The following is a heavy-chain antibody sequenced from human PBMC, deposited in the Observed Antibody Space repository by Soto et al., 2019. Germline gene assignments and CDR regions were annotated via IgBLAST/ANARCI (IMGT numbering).Heavy chain of an antibody. CDR1: GFSLTTSGVA. Sequence: QITLEESGPTLVQPTQTLTLTCTVSGFSLTTSGVAVVWIRQPPGKALEWLAAIYGNDDEHYSPSLRNRLTITKHTSKNQVVLTTNNMDPVDTATYFCAHRRNTAERCWFDPWGQGTLVTVSS. CDR3: AHRRNTAERCWFDP. V-gene: IGHV2-5*01. D-gene: IGHD6-13*01. CDR2: IYGNDDE. J-gene: IGHJ5*02.